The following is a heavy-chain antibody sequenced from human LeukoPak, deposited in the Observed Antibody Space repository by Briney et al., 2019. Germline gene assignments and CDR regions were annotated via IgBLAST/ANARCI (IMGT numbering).Heavy chain of an antibody. D-gene: IGHD1-26*01. CDR3: AKAVSGSYPETRHFDY. Sequence: PGGSLRLSCAASGFTFSSYAMSWVRQVPGKGLEWVSVISGNGDNTYYADSVKGRFTISRDNSKNTLYLQMNSLRAEDTAVYYCAKAVSGSYPETRHFDYWGQGSLVTVSS. CDR2: ISGNGDNT. V-gene: IGHV3-23*01. CDR1: GFTFSSYA. J-gene: IGHJ4*02.